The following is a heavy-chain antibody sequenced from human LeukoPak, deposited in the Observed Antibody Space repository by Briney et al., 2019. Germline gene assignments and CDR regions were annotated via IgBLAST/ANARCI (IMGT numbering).Heavy chain of an antibody. CDR3: ARGVYYDFWSGYQD. J-gene: IGHJ1*01. Sequence: PSETLSLTCTVSGGSISSGGYYWSWIRQHPGKGLEWIGYIYYSGSTNYNPSLKSRVTISVDTSKNQFSLKLSSVTAADTAVYYCARGVYYDFWSGYQDWGQGTLVTVSS. D-gene: IGHD3-3*01. CDR1: GGSISSGGYY. CDR2: IYYSGST. V-gene: IGHV4-61*08.